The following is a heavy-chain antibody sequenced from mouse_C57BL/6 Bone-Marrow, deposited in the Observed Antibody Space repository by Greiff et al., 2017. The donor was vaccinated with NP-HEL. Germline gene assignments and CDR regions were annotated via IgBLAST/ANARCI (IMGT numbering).Heavy chain of an antibody. D-gene: IGHD1-1*01. V-gene: IGHV1-54*01. Sequence: QVQLQQSGAELVRPGPSVKVSCKASGYAFTNYLIEWVKQRPGQGLEWIGVINPGSGGTNYNEKFKGKATLTADKSSSTAYMQLSSLTSEDSAVYFCARSGTTVVAPYWYFDVWGTGTTVTVSS. CDR3: ARSGTTVVAPYWYFDV. CDR1: GYAFTNYL. CDR2: INPGSGGT. J-gene: IGHJ1*03.